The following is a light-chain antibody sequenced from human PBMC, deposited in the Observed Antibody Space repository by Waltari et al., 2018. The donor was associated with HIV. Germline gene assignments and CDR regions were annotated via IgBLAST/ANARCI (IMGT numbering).Light chain of an antibody. CDR2: SNN. CDR3: VACDDSLNGWV. CDR1: SSNIGSNT. Sequence: QSVLTQPPSASGTPGQRVTISCSGGSSNIGSNTVNWYQQLPGTAPKLLIYSNNHRPSGVPDRFSGSKSGTSASLAISGLQSEDEADYYCVACDDSLNGWVFGGGTKLTVL. J-gene: IGLJ3*02. V-gene: IGLV1-44*01.